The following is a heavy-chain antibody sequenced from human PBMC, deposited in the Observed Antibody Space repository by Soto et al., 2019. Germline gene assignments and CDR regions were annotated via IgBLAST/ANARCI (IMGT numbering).Heavy chain of an antibody. CDR1: GYSFTSYW. V-gene: IGHV5-10-1*01. CDR3: AHHTGTTVTEFDY. J-gene: IGHJ4*02. Sequence: GESLKISCNGSGYSFTSYWISLVRQMPGKGLEWMGRIDPSDSYTNYSPSFQGHVTISADKSISTAYLQWSSLKASDTAMYYCAHHTGTTVTEFDYWGQGTLVTVS. D-gene: IGHD4-4*01. CDR2: IDPSDSYT.